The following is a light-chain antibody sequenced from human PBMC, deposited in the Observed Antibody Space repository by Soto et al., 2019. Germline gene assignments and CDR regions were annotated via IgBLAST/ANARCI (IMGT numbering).Light chain of an antibody. V-gene: IGKV4-1*01. CDR2: WSA. J-gene: IGKJ4*01. Sequence: DIVMTQSPDSLAGSLGDRATINCKSSQSVLYSSNNKNYLGWYKQKAGQPPKLXSYWSATRESLVPDRGSGSGSGTDFTLTIISLTAEAVEVYYCHQYYRSPLTFGGGTKVDIK. CDR3: HQYYRSPLT. CDR1: QSVLYSSNNKNY.